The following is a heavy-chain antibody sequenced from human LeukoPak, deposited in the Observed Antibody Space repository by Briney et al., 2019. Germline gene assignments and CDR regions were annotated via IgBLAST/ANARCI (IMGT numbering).Heavy chain of an antibody. D-gene: IGHD3-3*01. CDR1: GYTFTGYY. Sequence: GASVKVFCKASGYTFTGYYMHWVRQVPGQGLEWMGWINPNSGGTIYAQKFQDRVTMTRDTSISTAYMDLSRLRSDDTAVYYCARDTKKRTFFVLGCPTCYVFDIWGQGTMVAVSS. CDR2: INPNSGGT. V-gene: IGHV1-2*02. CDR3: ARDTKKRTFFVLGCPTCYVFDI. J-gene: IGHJ3*02.